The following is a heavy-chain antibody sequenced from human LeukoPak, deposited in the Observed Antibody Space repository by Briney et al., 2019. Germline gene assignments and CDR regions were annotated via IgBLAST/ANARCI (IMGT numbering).Heavy chain of an antibody. V-gene: IGHV4-59*01. CDR1: GGSISSYY. Sequence: SETPSLTCTVSGGSISSYYWSWIRQPPGKGLEWIGYIYYSGSTSYNPSLKSRVTISVDTSKNQFSLKLSSVTAADTAVYYCARDYLNAFDIWGQGTMVTVSS. CDR3: ARDYLNAFDI. CDR2: IYYSGST. J-gene: IGHJ3*02.